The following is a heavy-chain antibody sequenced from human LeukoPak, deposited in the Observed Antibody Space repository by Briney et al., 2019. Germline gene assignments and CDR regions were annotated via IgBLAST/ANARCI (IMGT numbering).Heavy chain of an antibody. CDR1: GYTFTSYG. Sequence: ASVKVSCKASGYTFTSYGISWVRQAPGQGLECMGWISAYNGNTNYAQKLQGRVTMTTDTSTSTAYMELRSLRSDDTAVYYCASGGAVAGDYYYGMDVWGQGTTVTVSS. J-gene: IGHJ6*02. D-gene: IGHD6-19*01. CDR2: ISAYNGNT. V-gene: IGHV1-18*01. CDR3: ASGGAVAGDYYYGMDV.